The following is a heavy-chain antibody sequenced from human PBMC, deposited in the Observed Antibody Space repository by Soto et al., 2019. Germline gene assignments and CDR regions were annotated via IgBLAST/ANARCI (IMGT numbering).Heavy chain of an antibody. CDR3: ARTGAQYYYGSGPTDWFDP. CDR2: IDWDDDK. CDR1: GVSLTTSAMC. V-gene: IGHV2-70*20. Sequence: SGHTLANPTQPLTLTCTFSGVSLTTSAMCVGWVRRPQGKALEWLALIDWDDDKYYSTSLKTRLTISKDTSKNQVVLTMTNMDPVDTATYYCARTGAQYYYGSGPTDWFDPWGQGTLVTVSS. D-gene: IGHD3-10*01. J-gene: IGHJ5*02.